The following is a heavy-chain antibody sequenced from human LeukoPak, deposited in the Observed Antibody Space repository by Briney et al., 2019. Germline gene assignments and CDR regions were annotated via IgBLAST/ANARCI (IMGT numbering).Heavy chain of an antibody. Sequence: SETLSLTCTVSGDSISGFYWSWIRQPAGKGLQWIGHICTSGSSNYNPSLKSRVTMSVDRSTNEFSLTVRSVTAADTALYYCARGLPSYGDYVDYYFYMDVWGKGTTVTVSS. CDR1: GDSISGFY. CDR2: ICTSGSS. J-gene: IGHJ6*03. CDR3: ARGLPSYGDYVDYYFYMDV. D-gene: IGHD4-17*01. V-gene: IGHV4-4*07.